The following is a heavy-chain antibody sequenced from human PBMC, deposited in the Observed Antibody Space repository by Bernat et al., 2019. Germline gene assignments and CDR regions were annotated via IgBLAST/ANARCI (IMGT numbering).Heavy chain of an antibody. Sequence: QVQLVESGGGVVQPGRSLRLSCAASGFTFSSYAMHWVRQAPGKGLEWVAVISYDGSNKYYADSVKGRFTISRDNSKNTLYLQMNSLRAEDTAVYYCAKDPPTIRYYFDYWGQGTLVTVSS. CDR3: AKDPPTIRYYFDY. CDR2: ISYDGSNK. D-gene: IGHD3-9*01. V-gene: IGHV3-30-3*01. CDR1: GFTFSSYA. J-gene: IGHJ4*02.